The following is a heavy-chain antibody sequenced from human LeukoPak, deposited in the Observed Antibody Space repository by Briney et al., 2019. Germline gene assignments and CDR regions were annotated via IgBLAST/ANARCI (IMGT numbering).Heavy chain of an antibody. CDR2: IKSKGDGETT. V-gene: IGHV3-15*01. D-gene: IGHD3-10*01. Sequence: GGSLRLSCAGSGLSFTNAWMSWVRQAPGKGLEWVGRIKSKGDGETTDYAAPVKGRFTMSRDDSKGMLYLYMNSLKTEDTAVYYCTTDLGITMIRGVIVYWGRGTLVTVSS. J-gene: IGHJ4*02. CDR1: GLSFTNAW. CDR3: TTDLGITMIRGVIVY.